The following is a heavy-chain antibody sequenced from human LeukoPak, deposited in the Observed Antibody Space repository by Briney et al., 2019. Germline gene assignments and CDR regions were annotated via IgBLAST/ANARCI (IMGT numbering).Heavy chain of an antibody. CDR2: INAGNGNT. V-gene: IGHV1-3*01. CDR3: ARGAGNGDYFDY. D-gene: IGHD4-17*01. J-gene: IGHJ4*02. CDR1: GYTFTSYA. Sequence: ASVKVSCKASGYTFTSYAMHWVRQAPGQRLEWMGWINAGNGNTKYSQKFQGRVTITRDTSASTAYMELSSLRSEDTAVYYCARGAGNGDYFDYWGPGTLVTVSS.